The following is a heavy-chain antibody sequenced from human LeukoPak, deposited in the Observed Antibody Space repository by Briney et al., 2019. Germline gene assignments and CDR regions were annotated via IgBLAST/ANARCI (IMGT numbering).Heavy chain of an antibody. CDR3: AKRISGWYLIDY. Sequence: GGSLRLSCAASGFTFSNYAMSWVRQAPGKGLEWVSAITGSGTATFYADSVKGRFTVSKDNSKNTPFLQMNSLRAEDTAVYYCAKRISGWYLIDYWGQGTLVTVSS. J-gene: IGHJ4*02. CDR2: ITGSGTAT. CDR1: GFTFSNYA. D-gene: IGHD6-19*01. V-gene: IGHV3-23*01.